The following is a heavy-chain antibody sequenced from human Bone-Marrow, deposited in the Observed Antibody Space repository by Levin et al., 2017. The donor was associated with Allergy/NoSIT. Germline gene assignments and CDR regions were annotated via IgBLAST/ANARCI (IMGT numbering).Heavy chain of an antibody. V-gene: IGHV1-18*01. CDR3: ARGGGGYKLRNWFDP. Sequence: PGESLKISCKASGYTFTSYGISWVRQAPGQGLEWMGWISAYNGNTNYAQKLQGRVTMTTDTSTSTAYMELRSLRSDDTAVYYCARGGGGYKLRNWFDPWGQGTLVTVSS. D-gene: IGHD1-14*01. J-gene: IGHJ5*02. CDR2: ISAYNGNT. CDR1: GYTFTSYG.